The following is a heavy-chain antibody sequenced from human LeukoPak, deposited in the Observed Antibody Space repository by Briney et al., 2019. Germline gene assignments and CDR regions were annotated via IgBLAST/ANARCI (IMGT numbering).Heavy chain of an antibody. CDR1: GFSLSTSGVG. CDR2: IYWDDDK. D-gene: IGHD3-22*01. V-gene: IGHV2-5*02. CDR3: AHRGYYYDSSGYYYVGGVFDY. Sequence: SGPTLVKPTQTLTLTCTFSGFSLSTSGVGVGWIRQPPGKALEWLALIYWDDDKRYSPSLKSRLTITTDTSKNQVVLTMTNMDPVDTATYYCAHRGYYYDSSGYYYVGGVFDYWGQGTLVTVSS. J-gene: IGHJ4*02.